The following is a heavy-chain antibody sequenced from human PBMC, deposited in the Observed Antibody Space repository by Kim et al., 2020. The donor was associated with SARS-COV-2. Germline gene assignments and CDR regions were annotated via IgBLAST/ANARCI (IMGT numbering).Heavy chain of an antibody. D-gene: IGHD3-10*01. J-gene: IGHJ4*02. CDR3: ATDLLGVVRGVIVNY. V-gene: IGHV1-24*01. CDR1: GYTLTELS. CDR2: FDPEDGET. Sequence: ASVKVSCKVSGYTLTELSMHWVRQAPGKGLEWMGGFDPEDGETIYAQKFQGRVTMTEDTSTDTAYMELSSLRSEDTAVYYCATDLLGVVRGVIVNYWGQGTLVTVSS.